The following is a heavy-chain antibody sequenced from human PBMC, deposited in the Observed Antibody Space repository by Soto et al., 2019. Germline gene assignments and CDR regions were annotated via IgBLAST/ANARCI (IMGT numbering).Heavy chain of an antibody. J-gene: IGHJ4*02. Sequence: QVQLVESGGGVVQPGRSLKLSCAASGFTLSSYGMHWVRQAPGKGLEWVAIIWYDGSNKYYADSVKGRFTISRDNSKNTXXLXMNXLRAEDTAVYYCARGASSGDGYNWRLGMADSVVDYWGQGTLVTVSS. V-gene: IGHV3-33*01. D-gene: IGHD6-19*01. CDR1: GFTLSSYG. CDR2: IWYDGSNK. CDR3: ARGASSGDGYNWRLGMADSVVDY.